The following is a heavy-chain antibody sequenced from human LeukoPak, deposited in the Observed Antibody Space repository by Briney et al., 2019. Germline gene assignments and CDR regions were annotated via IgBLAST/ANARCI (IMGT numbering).Heavy chain of an antibody. J-gene: IGHJ4*02. CDR2: INHSGST. CDR3: ARVTPRGYSYGDFDY. V-gene: IGHV4-34*01. D-gene: IGHD5-18*01. Sequence: SGTLSFTCAVYGGSFSGYYWSWIRQPPGKGLEWIGEINHSGSTNYNPSLKSRVTISVDTSKNQFSLKLSSVTAADTAVYYCARVTPRGYSYGDFDYWGQGTLVTVSS. CDR1: GGSFSGYY.